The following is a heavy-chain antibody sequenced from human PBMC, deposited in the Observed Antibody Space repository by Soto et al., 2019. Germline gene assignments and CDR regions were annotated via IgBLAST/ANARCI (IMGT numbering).Heavy chain of an antibody. V-gene: IGHV3-23*01. D-gene: IGHD5-18*01. CDR3: AGPGYSSQDY. J-gene: IGHJ4*02. CDR1: GFTFSSFA. Sequence: EVQLLESGGDLVQPGGSLRLSCAASGFTFSSFALSWVRQAPGRGLQWVSAISGSGGDTDYADSVKGRFTISRDNSKNTLFLQMNSLRAEDTAISSCAGPGYSSQDYWGQGTLVTVSS. CDR2: ISGSGGDT.